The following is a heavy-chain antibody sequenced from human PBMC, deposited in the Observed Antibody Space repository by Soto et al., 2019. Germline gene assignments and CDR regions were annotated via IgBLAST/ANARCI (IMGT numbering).Heavy chain of an antibody. CDR1: GFTFSSYA. D-gene: IGHD1-20*01. Sequence: EVQLLESGGGLVQPGGSLRLSCAASGFTFSSYAMSWIRQAPGKGLEWVSAISGSGGSTYYADSVKGRFTISRDNSKNTLYLQMNSLRAEDTAVYYCANNNWNDVGYDAFDIWGQGTMVTVSS. V-gene: IGHV3-23*01. CDR3: ANNNWNDVGYDAFDI. CDR2: ISGSGGST. J-gene: IGHJ3*02.